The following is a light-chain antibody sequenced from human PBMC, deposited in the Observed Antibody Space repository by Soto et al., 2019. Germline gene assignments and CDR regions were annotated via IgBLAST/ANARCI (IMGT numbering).Light chain of an antibody. J-gene: IGLJ3*02. V-gene: IGLV3-21*03. CDR1: NIGTKR. CDR3: QVWDTGSDHWV. CDR2: DDT. Sequence: SYELNQPPSVSVAPGKTAGITCGGNNIGTKRVHWYQQKPGQAPVLVVYDDTDRPSGIPERFAGSNSGNTATLTISRVEAGDEADYFCQVWDTGSDHWVFGGGTKLTV.